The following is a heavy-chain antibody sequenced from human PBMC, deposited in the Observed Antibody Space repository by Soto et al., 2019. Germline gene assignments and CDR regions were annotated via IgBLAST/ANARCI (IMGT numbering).Heavy chain of an antibody. Sequence: GSLRLSCAASGFTFSSYAMSWVRQAPGKGLEWVSAISGSGGSTYYADSVKGRFTISRDNSKNTLYLQMNSLRAEDTAVYYCAKLRGYYYDSSGYFDYWGQGTLVTRLL. D-gene: IGHD3-22*01. V-gene: IGHV3-23*01. CDR1: GFTFSSYA. CDR3: AKLRGYYYDSSGYFDY. CDR2: ISGSGGST. J-gene: IGHJ4*02.